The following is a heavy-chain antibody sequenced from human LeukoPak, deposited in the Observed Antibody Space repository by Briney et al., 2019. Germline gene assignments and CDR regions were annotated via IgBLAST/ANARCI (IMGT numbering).Heavy chain of an antibody. CDR3: ARVRSGYYFDY. V-gene: IGHV3-48*01. D-gene: IGHD4-17*01. J-gene: IGHJ4*02. CDR1: GFTFSSCS. Sequence: PGGSLRLSCAASGFTFSSCSMGWVRQGPGRGLEWVSYISTSGSTMYYADSVKGRFTISRDNAKSSLYLQMNSLRAEDTAVYYCARVRSGYYFDYWGQGTLVTVSS. CDR2: ISTSGSTM.